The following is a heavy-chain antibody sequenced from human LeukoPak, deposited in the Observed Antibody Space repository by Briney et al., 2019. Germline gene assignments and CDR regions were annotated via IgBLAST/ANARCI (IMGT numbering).Heavy chain of an antibody. CDR3: AKGGYSYGYGRLKGFDY. V-gene: IGHV3-30*18. Sequence: GGSLRLSCAASGFTFSSYGMHWVRQPPGKGLEWVAVISYDGSNKYYADSVKGRFTISRDNSKNTLYLQMNSLRAEDTAVYYCAKGGYSYGYGRLKGFDYWGQGTLVTVSS. D-gene: IGHD5-18*01. CDR1: GFTFSSYG. CDR2: ISYDGSNK. J-gene: IGHJ4*02.